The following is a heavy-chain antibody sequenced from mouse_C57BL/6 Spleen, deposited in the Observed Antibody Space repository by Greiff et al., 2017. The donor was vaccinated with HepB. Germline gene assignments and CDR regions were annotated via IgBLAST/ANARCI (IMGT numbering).Heavy chain of an antibody. CDR3: ASPIYYGNYLGY. CDR2: IHPNSGST. Sequence: QVQLQQPGAELVKPGASVKLSCKASGYTFTSYWMHWVKQRPGQGLEWIGMIHPNSGSTNYNEKFKSKATLTVDKSSSTAYMQLSSLTSEDSAVYYCASPIYYGNYLGYWGQGTTLTVSS. V-gene: IGHV1-64*01. D-gene: IGHD2-1*01. J-gene: IGHJ2*01. CDR1: GYTFTSYW.